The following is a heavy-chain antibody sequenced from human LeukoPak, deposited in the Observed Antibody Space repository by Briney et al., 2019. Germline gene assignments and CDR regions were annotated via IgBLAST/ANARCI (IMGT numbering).Heavy chain of an antibody. D-gene: IGHD3-10*01. CDR3: ARQLDGSGSPFDY. CDR1: GYSFTSYW. Sequence: GESLKISCKGSGYSFTSYWIGWVRQMPGKGLEWMGIIYPGDSDTSYSPSFQGQVTISADKSVSTAYLQWSSLKASDTAMYYCARQLDGSGSPFDYWGQGTLVTVSS. V-gene: IGHV5-51*01. CDR2: IYPGDSDT. J-gene: IGHJ4*02.